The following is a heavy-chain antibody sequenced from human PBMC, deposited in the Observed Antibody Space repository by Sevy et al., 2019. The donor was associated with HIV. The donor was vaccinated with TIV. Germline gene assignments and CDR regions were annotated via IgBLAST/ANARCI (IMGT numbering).Heavy chain of an antibody. CDR3: AKYGTTAAAHFDS. Sequence: ASVKVSCKTSGYIFTDYYLHWVRQAPGQGLEWMGRIDPDSGATNYAQTFQGRVTMTRDTSITTAYMEVSGLRSDDTAVYYCAKYGTTAAAHFDSWGQGTLVTVSS. D-gene: IGHD6-13*01. CDR2: IDPDSGAT. V-gene: IGHV1-2*06. CDR1: GYIFTDYY. J-gene: IGHJ4*02.